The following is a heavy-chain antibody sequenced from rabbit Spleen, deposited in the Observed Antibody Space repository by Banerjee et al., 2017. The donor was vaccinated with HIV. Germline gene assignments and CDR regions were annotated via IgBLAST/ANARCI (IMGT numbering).Heavy chain of an antibody. CDR3: ARDTGSSFSSYGMDL. CDR1: GFDLTNNNV. J-gene: IGHJ6*01. V-gene: IGHV1S45*01. D-gene: IGHD8-1*01. CDR2: IYPNNGVT. Sequence: QEQLEESGGALVKPGGTPTLTCTTSGFDLTNNNVMRWVRQAPGKGLEWIASIYPNNGVTYYANWAKGRFTISKTSSTTVTLQMTSLTAADTATYFCARDTGSSFSSYGMDLWGPGTLVTVS.